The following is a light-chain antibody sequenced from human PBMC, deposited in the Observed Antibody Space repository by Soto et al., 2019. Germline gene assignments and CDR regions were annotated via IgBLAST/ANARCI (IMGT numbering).Light chain of an antibody. Sequence: IVLTQSPGTLSLSPGERATLSCRASQYFSSSYLAWYQQVPGQTPRLLIHGASNRAAGIPDRFSGSGSGTDFTLTISRLEPEDFAMYYWQQYGSFSFGGGTRVEIK. CDR3: QQYGSFS. CDR2: GAS. V-gene: IGKV3-20*01. CDR1: QYFSSSY. J-gene: IGKJ4*01.